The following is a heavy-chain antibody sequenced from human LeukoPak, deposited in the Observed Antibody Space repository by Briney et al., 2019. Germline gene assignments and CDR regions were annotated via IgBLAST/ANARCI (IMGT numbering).Heavy chain of an antibody. Sequence: PSETLSLTCTVSGGSISSSSDYWGWIRQPPGKGLEWIGSIYYSGSTYYNPSLKSRVTISVDTSKNQFSLKLSSVTAADTAVYYCARNSYGSNWYDPWGQGTLVTVSS. CDR2: IYYSGST. CDR1: GGSISSSSDY. V-gene: IGHV4-39*01. CDR3: ARNSYGSNWYDP. J-gene: IGHJ5*02. D-gene: IGHD5-18*01.